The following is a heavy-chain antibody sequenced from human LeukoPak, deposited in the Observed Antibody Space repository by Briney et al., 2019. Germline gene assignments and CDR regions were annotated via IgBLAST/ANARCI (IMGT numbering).Heavy chain of an antibody. V-gene: IGHV3-15*07. CDR1: GFTFYNAW. CDR2: IKSNIDGGTT. CDR3: AKDRVPDGRWSLDY. D-gene: IGHD6-13*01. J-gene: IGHJ4*01. Sequence: GGSLRLSCAASGFTFYNAWMNWVRQGPVKGLEWVGRIKSNIDGGTTEYAAPVKGRFTISRDDSKNTLYLQMNSLRDEDTALYSCAKDRVPDGRWSLDYWGHGTLVTVSS.